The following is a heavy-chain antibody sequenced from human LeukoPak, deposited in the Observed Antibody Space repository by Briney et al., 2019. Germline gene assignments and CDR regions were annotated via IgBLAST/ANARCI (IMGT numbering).Heavy chain of an antibody. J-gene: IGHJ3*02. CDR1: GFTFDDYA. V-gene: IGHV3-9*01. CDR2: ISWNSGSI. CDR3: AKEYSYGYHAFDI. Sequence: GGSLRLSCAASGFTFDDYAMHWVRQAPGKGLEWVSGISWNSGSIGYADSVKGRFTISRDNAKYSLYLQMNSLRAEDTALYYCAKEYSYGYHAFDIWGQGTMVTVSS. D-gene: IGHD5-18*01.